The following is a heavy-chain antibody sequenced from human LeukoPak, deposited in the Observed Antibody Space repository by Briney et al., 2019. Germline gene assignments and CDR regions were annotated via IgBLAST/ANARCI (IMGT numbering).Heavy chain of an antibody. V-gene: IGHV4-59*01. Sequence: SETLSLTCTVSGGSISGYYWTWVRQPPGKGLEWIGQIHYSGRADYNPSLKSRITISVDTSKNQMSLRLTSVTAADTAIYYCARFGVDYDMGVWGQGTTVTVSS. CDR2: IHYSGRA. J-gene: IGHJ6*02. CDR1: GGSISGYY. D-gene: IGHD3-16*01. CDR3: ARFGVDYDMGV.